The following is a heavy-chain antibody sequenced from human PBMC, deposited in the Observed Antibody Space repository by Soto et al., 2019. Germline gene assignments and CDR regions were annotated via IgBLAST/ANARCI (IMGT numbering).Heavy chain of an antibody. V-gene: IGHV3-30-3*01. Sequence: GGSLRLSCAASGFTFSSHVMQWVRQAPGKGLEWVAVISYDGSNKYYADSVKGRFTISRDNSKNTLSLQMDSLRAEDTAVYYCARELKLTGYYGMDVWGQGTTVTVSS. CDR3: ARELKLTGYYGMDV. CDR2: ISYDGSNK. D-gene: IGHD3-10*01. J-gene: IGHJ6*02. CDR1: GFTFSSHV.